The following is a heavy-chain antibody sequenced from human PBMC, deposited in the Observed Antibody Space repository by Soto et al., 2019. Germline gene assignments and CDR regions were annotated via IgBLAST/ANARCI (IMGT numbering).Heavy chain of an antibody. Sequence: GASVKVSCKASGYTFTSYDINWVRQATGQGLEYLGWMNPNSGNTGYVQKFQGRVTMTWDSSITTAYMELSSLRSEDTAVYYCAGSHWLPLLPGVTWGPGTLVTVSS. J-gene: IGHJ4*02. CDR2: MNPNSGNT. D-gene: IGHD5-12*01. CDR3: AGSHWLPLLPGVT. CDR1: GYTFTSYD. V-gene: IGHV1-8*01.